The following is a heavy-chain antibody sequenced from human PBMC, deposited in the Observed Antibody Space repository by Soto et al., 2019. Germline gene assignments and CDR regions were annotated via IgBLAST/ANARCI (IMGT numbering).Heavy chain of an antibody. CDR3: AREYIGLLYYYGMDV. Sequence: QVQLVESGGGVVQPGRSLRLSCAASGFTFSSYTMHWVRQAPGKGLEWVAVISYDGSNKYYADSVKGRFTISRDNFKNTLYLQVNSLRAEDTAVYYCAREYIGLLYYYGMDVWGQGTTVTVSS. CDR1: GFTFSSYT. CDR2: ISYDGSNK. J-gene: IGHJ6*02. V-gene: IGHV3-30-3*01. D-gene: IGHD5-12*01.